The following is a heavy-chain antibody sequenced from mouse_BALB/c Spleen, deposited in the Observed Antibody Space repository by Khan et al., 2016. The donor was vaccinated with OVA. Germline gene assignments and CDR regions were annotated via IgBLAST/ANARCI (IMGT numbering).Heavy chain of an antibody. J-gene: IGHJ3*01. V-gene: IGHV1S56*01. Sequence: QIQLVQSGPELVKPGASVRISCKASGFMFTSYYIHWVKQRPGQGLKWIGWIYLETVNTEYSERFEGKATLTADKSSSTAYMQLSSLISEDSAVYFCARAGYGSFAYWGQGTLVTVSA. D-gene: IGHD2-10*02. CDR1: GFMFTSYY. CDR3: ARAGYGSFAY. CDR2: IYLETVNT.